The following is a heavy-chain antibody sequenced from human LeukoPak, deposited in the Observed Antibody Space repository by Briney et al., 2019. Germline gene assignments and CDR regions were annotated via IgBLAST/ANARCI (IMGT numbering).Heavy chain of an antibody. V-gene: IGHV3-48*02. CDR2: ISAGGGTV. Sequence: GGSLRLSCAASGFAFSTYTLNWVRQAPGKGLEWLSYISAGGGTVYYADSVKGRFTVSRDNAKNSLYLQMNSLRDEDTAVYYCARGSYFDYWGQGTLVTVSS. CDR3: ARGSYFDY. CDR1: GFAFSTYT. J-gene: IGHJ4*02.